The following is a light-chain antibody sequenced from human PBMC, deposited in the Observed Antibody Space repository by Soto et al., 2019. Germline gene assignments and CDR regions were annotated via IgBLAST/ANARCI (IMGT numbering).Light chain of an antibody. Sequence: AIQLTQSPSSLSASVGDRVTITCRASQRISSSLVWYQQKPGKAPKLLIYDASNLESGVPSRFSGSGSGTDFTLTISSLQPEDFATYFCQQFYSYPIFTFGPGTKVDIK. V-gene: IGKV1-13*02. CDR3: QQFYSYPIFT. CDR1: QRISSS. CDR2: DAS. J-gene: IGKJ3*01.